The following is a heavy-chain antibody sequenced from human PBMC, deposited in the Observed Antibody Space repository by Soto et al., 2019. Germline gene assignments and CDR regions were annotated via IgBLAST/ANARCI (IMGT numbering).Heavy chain of an antibody. CDR2: ISYDGGLQ. D-gene: IGHD3-10*01. CDR1: GFTFTSYG. J-gene: IGHJ4*02. Sequence: QAHLVESGGGVVQPGRSLRLSCAASGFTFTSYGMHWVRQAPGTRLEWVAVISYDGGLQHYADSVKGRFTISRDNSKNMVHLQMNSLRAEYTAVYYCWSDRGHGHASIPYSWGQGTLVSVSS. V-gene: IGHV3-30*03. CDR3: WSDRGHGHASIPYS.